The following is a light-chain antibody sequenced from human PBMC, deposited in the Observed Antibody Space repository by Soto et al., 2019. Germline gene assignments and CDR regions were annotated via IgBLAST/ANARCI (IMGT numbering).Light chain of an antibody. Sequence: QSALTQPASVSGSPGQSITISCTGTSSDVGGYDYVSWYQHHPGKAPKLMIYEVSNRPSGVSNRFSGSKSGNTASLTISGLQAEDEADYYCSSYTSSNTHVFGGGTQLTVL. CDR1: SSDVGGYDY. CDR2: EVS. CDR3: SSYTSSNTHV. V-gene: IGLV2-14*01. J-gene: IGLJ2*01.